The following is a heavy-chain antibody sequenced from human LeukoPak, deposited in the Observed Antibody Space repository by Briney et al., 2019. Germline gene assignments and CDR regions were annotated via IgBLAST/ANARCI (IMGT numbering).Heavy chain of an antibody. CDR1: GYTFTRYG. CDR3: ARDSSSSWYGFLDS. Sequence: ASVKVSCKASGYTFTRYGVTWVRQAPGQGLEWMGWISGYNGNPNYAQKFQGRVTMTTDTSTNTAYMEVTGLRSDDTATYYCARDSSSSWYGFLDSWSQGTLVTVSS. V-gene: IGHV1-18*01. J-gene: IGHJ4*02. D-gene: IGHD6-13*01. CDR2: ISGYNGNP.